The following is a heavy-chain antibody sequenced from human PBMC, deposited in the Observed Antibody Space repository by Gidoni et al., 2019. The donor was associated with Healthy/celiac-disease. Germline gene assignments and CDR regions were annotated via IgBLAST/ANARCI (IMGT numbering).Heavy chain of an antibody. CDR1: GFTFSSYG. D-gene: IGHD1-26*01. CDR2: IWYDGSNK. Sequence: QVQLVESGGGVVQPGRSLRLSCAASGFTFSSYGMHWVRQAPGKGLEWVAVIWYDGSNKYYADSVKGRFTISRDNSKNTLYLQMNSLRAEDTAVYYCARDFERGATVVTSGYFDLWGRGTLVTVSS. J-gene: IGHJ2*01. V-gene: IGHV3-33*01. CDR3: ARDFERGATVVTSGYFDL.